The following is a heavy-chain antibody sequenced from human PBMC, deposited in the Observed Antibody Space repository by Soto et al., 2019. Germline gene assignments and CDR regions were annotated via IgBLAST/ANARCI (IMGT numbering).Heavy chain of an antibody. J-gene: IGHJ4*02. CDR3: AGGGDYRFDY. CDR1: GDSISSSYW. CDR2: IYYTGST. V-gene: IGHV4-4*02. D-gene: IGHD4-17*01. Sequence: QVQLHESGPGLVKPSGTLSLTCAVSGDSISSSYWWSWVRQPPGKGLEGIGEIYYTGSTNYNPSLKSRVTMSVDKSKNQFSLKLTSVTAADTAVYYGAGGGDYRFDYWGQGILVTVSS.